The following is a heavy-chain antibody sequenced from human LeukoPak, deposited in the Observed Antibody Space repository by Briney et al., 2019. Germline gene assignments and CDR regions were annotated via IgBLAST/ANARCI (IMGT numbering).Heavy chain of an antibody. V-gene: IGHV1-69*05. D-gene: IGHD3-22*01. CDR3: AREGGDYYDSSGYYLDY. CDR1: GGTFSSYA. J-gene: IGHJ4*02. CDR2: IIPIFGTA. Sequence: GSSVKVSCKAAGGTFSSYAISWVRQAPGQGLEWMGRIIPIFGTANYGQKSQGRVTITTDESTSTAYMELSSLRSEDTAVYHCAREGGDYYDSSGYYLDYWGQGTLVTVPS.